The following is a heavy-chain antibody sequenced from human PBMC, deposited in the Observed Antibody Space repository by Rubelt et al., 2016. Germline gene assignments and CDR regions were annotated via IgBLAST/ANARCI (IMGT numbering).Heavy chain of an antibody. CDR3: ARDRAAAGNQYYYYYYGMDV. J-gene: IGHJ6*02. CDR1: GYTFTSYY. Sequence: VQSGAEVKKPGASVKVSCKASGYTFTSYYMHWVRQAPGQGLEWMGGIIPIFGTANYAQKFQGRVTITADKSTSTAYMELSSLRSEDTAVYYCARDRAAAGNQYYYYYYGMDVWGQGTTVTVSS. D-gene: IGHD6-13*01. V-gene: IGHV1-69*06. CDR2: IIPIFGTA.